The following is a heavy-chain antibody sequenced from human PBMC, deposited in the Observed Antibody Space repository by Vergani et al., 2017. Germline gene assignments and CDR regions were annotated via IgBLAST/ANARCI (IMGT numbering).Heavy chain of an antibody. Sequence: QVQLQESGPGLVKPSETLSLICDVFDFISNGHYWSWVRQPPGKGLEWIGYIYYSGSTYYNPSLKSRLTISVDTSKNQFSLKLSSVTAADTAVYYCARDSPGGYYGSEGWFDPWGQGTLVTVSS. CDR3: ARDSPGGYYGSEGWFDP. CDR1: DFISNGHY. CDR2: IYYSGST. V-gene: IGHV4-30-4*08. J-gene: IGHJ5*02. D-gene: IGHD3-10*01.